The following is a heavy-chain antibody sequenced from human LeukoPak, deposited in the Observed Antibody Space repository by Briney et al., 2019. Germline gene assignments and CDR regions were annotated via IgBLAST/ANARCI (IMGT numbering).Heavy chain of an antibody. Sequence: GGSPRLSCAASGFTFSNSWMSWVRQAPGKGLEWVGRIKSKTDGGKKDYAVHVKGRITISKADSKNTLYLQMNSLKTEDTAVYYCTTDGPNYDFWSGPPPWGQGTLVTVSS. D-gene: IGHD3-3*01. CDR2: IKSKTDGGKK. CDR3: TTDGPNYDFWSGPPP. J-gene: IGHJ5*02. CDR1: GFTFSNSW. V-gene: IGHV3-15*01.